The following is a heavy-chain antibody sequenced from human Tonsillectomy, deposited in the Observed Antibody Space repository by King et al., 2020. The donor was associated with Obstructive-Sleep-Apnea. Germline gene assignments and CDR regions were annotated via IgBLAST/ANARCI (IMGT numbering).Heavy chain of an antibody. Sequence: MQLVQSGPEVKKPGTSVKVSCKASGFTFTSSAVQWVRQARGQSLEWIGWIVVGSGNTKYAQKFQERVTITRDMSTSTAYMELSSLRSEDTAVYYCAADLDDSSGRPTSDGMDVWGQGTTVTVSS. D-gene: IGHD3-22*01. V-gene: IGHV1-58*01. CDR3: AADLDDSSGRPTSDGMDV. CDR1: GFTFTSSA. CDR2: IVVGSGNT. J-gene: IGHJ6*02.